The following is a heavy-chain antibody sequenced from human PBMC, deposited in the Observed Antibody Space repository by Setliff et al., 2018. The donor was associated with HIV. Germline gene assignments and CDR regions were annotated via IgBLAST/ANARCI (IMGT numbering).Heavy chain of an antibody. CDR2: IHYGGNP. CDR1: GDSASNSRYY. D-gene: IGHD1-1*01. V-gene: IGHV4-39*01. CDR3: AREPDY. Sequence: SETLSLTCTVSGDSASNSRYYWAWIRQPPGKGLEYIGSIHYGGNPHYSPSLKSRVTISMDTSRNQFSLKLTSMTAADTAVYYCAREPDYWGQGTLVTVSS. J-gene: IGHJ4*02.